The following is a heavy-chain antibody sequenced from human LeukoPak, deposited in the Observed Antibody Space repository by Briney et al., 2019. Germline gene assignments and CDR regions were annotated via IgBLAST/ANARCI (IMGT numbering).Heavy chain of an antibody. CDR1: GGSISSYS. V-gene: IGHV4-59*01. J-gene: IGHJ5*02. CDR2: ILYSGST. D-gene: IGHD4-23*01. CDR3: ARGDYGGLGS. Sequence: SETLSLTCTVSGGSISSYSWSWIRQPPGKGLEWIGYILYSGSTNYNPSLKSRVTISLDTSKNQFSLKLNSVTAADTAVYYCARGDYGGLGSWGQGILVTVSS.